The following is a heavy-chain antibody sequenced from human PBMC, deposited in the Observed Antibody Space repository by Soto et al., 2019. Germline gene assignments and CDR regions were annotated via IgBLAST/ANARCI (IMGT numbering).Heavy chain of an antibody. Sequence: ASVKVSCKASGYTFAHYDINWVRLAAGQGLEWMGWMNPTSERVDYAHKFQARVAMTWDISVNTTYMELSSLTSADTAGYYCARGDGRLLRPYGLDVWGQGTTVTVSS. CDR3: ARGDGRLLRPYGLDV. V-gene: IGHV1-8*01. J-gene: IGHJ6*02. CDR1: GYTFAHYD. CDR2: MNPTSERV. D-gene: IGHD2-8*01.